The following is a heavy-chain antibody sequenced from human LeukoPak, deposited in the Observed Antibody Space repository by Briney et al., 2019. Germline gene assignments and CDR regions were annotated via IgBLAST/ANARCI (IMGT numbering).Heavy chain of an antibody. Sequence: SETLSLTCTVSGGSISSSSYYWGWIRQPPGKGLEWIGSIYYSGSTYYNPSLKSRVTISVDTSKNQFSLKLSSVTAADTAVYYCARQIRWEYYFDYWGQGTLVTVSS. J-gene: IGHJ4*02. V-gene: IGHV4-39*01. CDR3: ARQIRWEYYFDY. CDR2: IYYSGST. D-gene: IGHD4-23*01. CDR1: GGSISSSSYY.